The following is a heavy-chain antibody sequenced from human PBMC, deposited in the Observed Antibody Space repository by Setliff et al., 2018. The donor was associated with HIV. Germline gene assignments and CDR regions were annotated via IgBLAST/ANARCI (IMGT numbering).Heavy chain of an antibody. Sequence: KTSETLSLTCSVSGASINSGSYYWTWIRQPPGKRLEWLGSIYYGGSTYYNPSLKSRVTISVDTSKNQVSLKLNSITAADTAIYYCARVRDPNWNYDMDVWGQGTTVTVS. V-gene: IGHV4-39*07. CDR1: GASINSGSYY. J-gene: IGHJ6*03. CDR3: ARVRDPNWNYDMDV. D-gene: IGHD1-1*01. CDR2: IYYGGST.